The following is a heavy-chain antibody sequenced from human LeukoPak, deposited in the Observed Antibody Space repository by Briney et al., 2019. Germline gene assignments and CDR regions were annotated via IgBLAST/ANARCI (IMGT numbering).Heavy chain of an antibody. D-gene: IGHD7-27*01. J-gene: IGHJ4*02. CDR1: GFTFSSYW. CDR3: AGTHWADY. V-gene: IGHV3-74*01. Sequence: GGSLRLSCAASGFTFSSYWMHWVCQAPGKGLVWVSRINNDGSSTNYADSVKGRFTISRDNAKNTLYLQMNSLRADDTAVYYCAGTHWADYWGQGTLVTVSS. CDR2: INNDGSST.